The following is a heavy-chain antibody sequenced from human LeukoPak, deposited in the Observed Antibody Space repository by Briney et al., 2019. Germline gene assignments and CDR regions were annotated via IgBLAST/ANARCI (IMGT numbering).Heavy chain of an antibody. Sequence: PSETLSLTCTVSGGSISSYYWSWIRQPPGKGLEWIWYIYYSGSTNYNPSLKSRVTISVETSKNQFSLKLSSVTAADTAVYYCARDPLVVGAHDAFDIWGQGTMVTVSS. J-gene: IGHJ3*02. CDR1: GGSISSYY. CDR2: IYYSGST. V-gene: IGHV4-59*01. D-gene: IGHD1-26*01. CDR3: ARDPLVVGAHDAFDI.